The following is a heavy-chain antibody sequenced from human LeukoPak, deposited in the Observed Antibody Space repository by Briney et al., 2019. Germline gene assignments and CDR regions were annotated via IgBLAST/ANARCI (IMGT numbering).Heavy chain of an antibody. D-gene: IGHD3-3*01. CDR2: VNSDGSST. J-gene: IGHJ4*02. Sequence: GGSLRLSCAASGFTFRSYWIHWVRQDPGKGLVWISRVNSDGSSTFYADSVKGRFTTSRDNAKNTVYLQMNSLRAEDTAVYYCARDSFWSGYYPFDYWGQGTLVTVSS. V-gene: IGHV3-74*01. CDR1: GFTFRSYW. CDR3: ARDSFWSGYYPFDY.